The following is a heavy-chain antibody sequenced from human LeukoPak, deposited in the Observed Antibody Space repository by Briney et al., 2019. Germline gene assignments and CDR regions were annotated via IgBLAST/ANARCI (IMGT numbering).Heavy chain of an antibody. D-gene: IGHD3-22*01. CDR3: ARHLRYYDSTGYYYGSYYFDY. CDR2: ISSSSRYI. J-gene: IGHJ4*02. CDR1: GFTFSAYS. V-gene: IGHV3-21*01. Sequence: GGSLRLSCAASGFTFSAYSMNWVRQAPGKGLEWVSSISSSSRYIYYADSVKGRFTISRDNAKNSLYLQMNSLRAEDTAVYYCARHLRYYDSTGYYYGSYYFDYWGQGTLVTVSS.